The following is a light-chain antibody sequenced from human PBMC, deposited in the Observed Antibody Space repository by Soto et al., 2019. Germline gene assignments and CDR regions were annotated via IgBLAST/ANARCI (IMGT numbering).Light chain of an antibody. CDR2: ANS. V-gene: IGLV1-40*01. CDR3: HSYDSSLSDWVVV. J-gene: IGLJ2*01. CDR1: SSSIGAGFD. Sequence: QSVLTQPPSVSGAPGQRVTISCTGSSSSIGAGFDVHWYQQVPGTAPKLLIYANSNRPSGVPDRFSASKSGTSASLAITGLQAEDEADYYCHSYDSSLSDWVVVFGVGTKLTVL.